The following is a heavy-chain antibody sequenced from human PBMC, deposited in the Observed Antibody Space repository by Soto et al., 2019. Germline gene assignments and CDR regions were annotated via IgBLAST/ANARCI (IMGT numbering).Heavy chain of an antibody. CDR1: GYTFTSFG. Sequence: ASVKVSCKASGYTFTSFGISWLRQAPGQGLEWMGWISAYNGNTKYAQKLQGRVTMTTDTSTSTAYMELRSLRSDDTAVYYCVRDLGSMVRGIVPLFDYWGQGTLVTVS. CDR3: VRDLGSMVRGIVPLFDY. CDR2: ISAYNGNT. D-gene: IGHD3-10*01. V-gene: IGHV1-18*01. J-gene: IGHJ4*02.